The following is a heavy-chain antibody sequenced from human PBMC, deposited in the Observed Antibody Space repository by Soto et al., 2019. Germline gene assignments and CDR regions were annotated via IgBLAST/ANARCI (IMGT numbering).Heavy chain of an antibody. J-gene: IGHJ4*02. CDR3: ARALYSSSSPFDY. CDR1: GGTFSSYA. D-gene: IGHD6-6*01. Sequence: GPPVKVSCKASGGTFSSYAISWVRQAPGQGLEWMGGIIPIFGTANYAQKFQGRVTITADESTSTAYMELSSLRSEDTAVYYCARALYSSSSPFDYWGQGTLVTVSS. V-gene: IGHV1-69*13. CDR2: IIPIFGTA.